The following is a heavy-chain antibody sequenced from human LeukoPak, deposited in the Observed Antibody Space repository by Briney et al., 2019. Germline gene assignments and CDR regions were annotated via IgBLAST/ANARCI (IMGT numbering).Heavy chain of an antibody. CDR3: ARQVGATLYPDY. Sequence: GESLKISCKGSGYTFTNYWIGWVRQMPGKGLEWMGIIHPGDSATRYSPSFQGQVTISADKSISAAYLQWSSLKASDTAMYYCARQVGATLYPDYWGQGTLVTVSS. CDR1: GYTFTNYW. V-gene: IGHV5-51*01. J-gene: IGHJ4*02. D-gene: IGHD1-26*01. CDR2: IHPGDSAT.